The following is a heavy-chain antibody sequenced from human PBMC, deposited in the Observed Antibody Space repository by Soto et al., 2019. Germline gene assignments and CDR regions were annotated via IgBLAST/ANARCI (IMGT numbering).Heavy chain of an antibody. D-gene: IGHD3-22*01. CDR3: ARNYYDSSGYYLYYFDY. Sequence: QVQLVQSGAEVKKPGSSVKVSCKASGGTFSSYTISWVRQAPGQGLEWMGRIIPILGIANYAQKFQGRVTITADNSTSTAYMELSSLRSEDTAVYYCARNYYDSSGYYLYYFDYWGQGTLVTVSS. J-gene: IGHJ4*02. CDR2: IIPILGIA. CDR1: GGTFSSYT. V-gene: IGHV1-69*02.